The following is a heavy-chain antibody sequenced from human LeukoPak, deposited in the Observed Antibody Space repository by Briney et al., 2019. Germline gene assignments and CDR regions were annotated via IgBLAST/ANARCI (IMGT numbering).Heavy chain of an antibody. CDR3: ARGPTSSYYDSSGYYYVY. Sequence: PSETLSLTCAVYGGSFSGYYWSWIRQPPGKGLEWIGEINHSGSTNYNPSLKSRVTISVDTSKNQFSLKLSSVTAADTAVYYCARGPTSSYYDSSGYYYVYWGQGTLVTVSS. CDR2: INHSGST. V-gene: IGHV4-34*01. D-gene: IGHD3-22*01. J-gene: IGHJ4*02. CDR1: GGSFSGYY.